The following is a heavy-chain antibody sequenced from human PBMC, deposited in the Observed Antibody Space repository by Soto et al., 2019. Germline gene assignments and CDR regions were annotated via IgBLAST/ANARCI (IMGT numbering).Heavy chain of an antibody. Sequence: DPTLVNPTQSLTLTCTFSGFSLSTSGVGVGWIRQPPGKALECVALIYCDDDKRYSPSLKSRLTITKDTSKNQVVLTMTNMDPVDTATYYCAQRPLSRAAPGYSRSLKYNWFDPWGQGTLVTASS. CDR3: AQRPLSRAAPGYSRSLKYNWFDP. D-gene: IGHD6-13*01. J-gene: IGHJ5*02. CDR1: GFSLSTSGVG. V-gene: IGHV2-5*02. CDR2: IYCDDDK.